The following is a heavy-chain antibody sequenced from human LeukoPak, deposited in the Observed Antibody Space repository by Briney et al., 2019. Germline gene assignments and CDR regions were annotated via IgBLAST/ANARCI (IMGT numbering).Heavy chain of an antibody. CDR2: MNPNTGNT. Sequence: GASVKVSCKASGYTFTSYDINWVRQATGQGLEWMGWMNPNTGNTAYAQKFQGRVTITRNTSISTAYMELSSLRSEDTAVYYCARGVGPVIAAAGVSDLYYYYYYMDVWGKGTTVTVSS. CDR3: ARGVGPVIAAAGVSDLYYYYYYMDV. V-gene: IGHV1-8*03. D-gene: IGHD6-13*01. CDR1: GYTFTSYD. J-gene: IGHJ6*03.